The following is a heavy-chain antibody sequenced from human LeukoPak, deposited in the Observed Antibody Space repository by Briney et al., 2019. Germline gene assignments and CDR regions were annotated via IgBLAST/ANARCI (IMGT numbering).Heavy chain of an antibody. V-gene: IGHV4-34*01. Sequence: SETMSFTCAVTGGSFGGYYWSWIRHPPGKWLEWIGEINHSGITNYNPSLKSRFTISVDTSKIQFSVKLLTVTVAGLAVYSSARATSGYGKNNWFDPWGQGTLVTVCS. CDR1: GGSFGGYY. CDR3: ARATSGYGKNNWFDP. J-gene: IGHJ5*02. CDR2: INHSGIT. D-gene: IGHD2-2*01.